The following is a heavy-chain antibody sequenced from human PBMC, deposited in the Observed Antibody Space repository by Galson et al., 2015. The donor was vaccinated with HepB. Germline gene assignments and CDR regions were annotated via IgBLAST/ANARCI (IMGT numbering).Heavy chain of an antibody. Sequence: SVKVSCKASGGTFSSYAISWVRQAPGQGLEWMGGIIPIFGTANYAQKFQGRVTITADESTSTAYMELSSLRSEDTAVYYCARDIVVPAAIPAGEAAYYFDYWGQGTLVTVSS. CDR2: IIPIFGTA. D-gene: IGHD2-2*02. V-gene: IGHV1-69*13. CDR3: ARDIVVPAAIPAGEAAYYFDY. J-gene: IGHJ4*02. CDR1: GGTFSSYA.